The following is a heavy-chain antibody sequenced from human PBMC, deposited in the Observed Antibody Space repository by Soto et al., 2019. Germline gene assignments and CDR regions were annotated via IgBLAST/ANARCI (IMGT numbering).Heavy chain of an antibody. CDR2: IKEDGTEK. CDR1: EFTFSNFW. Sequence: GGSLRLSCAASEFTFSNFWMSWVRQPPGKGLEWVGNIKEDGTEKYYADSVKGRFTISRDSAKNSLYLQMDSLRGEDTAVYYCARLRKGGFCDYWGQGSLVTVS. J-gene: IGHJ4*02. D-gene: IGHD1-26*01. V-gene: IGHV3-7*03. CDR3: ARLRKGGFCDY.